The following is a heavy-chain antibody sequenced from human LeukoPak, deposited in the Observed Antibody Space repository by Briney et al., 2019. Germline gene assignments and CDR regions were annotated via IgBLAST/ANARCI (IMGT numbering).Heavy chain of an antibody. D-gene: IGHD3-9*01. J-gene: IGHJ4*02. CDR3: ARGLTYYDILTGYSPRGYFDY. CDR1: DGSFRGYY. CDR2: INHSGST. Sequence: PSETLSLTCAVYDGSFRGYYWSWIRQPPGKGLEWIGEINHSGSTNYNPSLKSRVTISVDTSKNQFSLKLSSVTAADTAVYYCARGLTYYDILTGYSPRGYFDYWGQGTLVTVSS. V-gene: IGHV4-34*01.